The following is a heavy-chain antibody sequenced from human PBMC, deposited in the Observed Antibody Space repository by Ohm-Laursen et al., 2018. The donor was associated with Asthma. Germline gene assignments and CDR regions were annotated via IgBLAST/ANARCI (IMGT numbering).Heavy chain of an antibody. CDR2: ISTASTFI. CDR3: AKVVLMDV. Sequence: GSLRLSCTASGYSFSLYSIHWIRQAPGKGLQWVASISTASTFIYYADNVKGRFTISRDNSKNTLYLQMNSLRAEDTAVYYCAKVVLMDVWGQGTTVTVSS. J-gene: IGHJ6*02. CDR1: GYSFSLYS. D-gene: IGHD3-16*02. V-gene: IGHV3-21*04.